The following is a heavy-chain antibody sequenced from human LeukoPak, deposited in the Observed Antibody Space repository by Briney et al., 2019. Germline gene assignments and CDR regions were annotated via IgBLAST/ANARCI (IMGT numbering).Heavy chain of an antibody. D-gene: IGHD1-26*01. J-gene: IGHJ4*02. CDR2: IYYSGST. CDR3: ARAPRGSYADY. CDR1: GGSITTSNYY. V-gene: IGHV4-39*07. Sequence: ASETLSLTCTVSGGSITTSNYYWGWIRQPPGKGLEWIGSIYYSGSTYYNPSLKSRVTISVDTSKNQFSLKLSSVTAADTAVYYCARAPRGSYADYWGQGTLVTVSS.